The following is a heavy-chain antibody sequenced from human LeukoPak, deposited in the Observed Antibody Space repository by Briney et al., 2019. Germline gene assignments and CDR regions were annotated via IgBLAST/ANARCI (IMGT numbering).Heavy chain of an antibody. CDR1: GFTLRTYW. D-gene: IGHD3-10*01. V-gene: IGHV3-74*01. CDR3: ASDIGD. Sequence: PGGSLRLSCAASGFTLRTYWMHWVRQAPGKGLVWVSRISSDGSITTYADPVKGRFAISRDDAKNTLYLHMNSLRVEDSAVYYCASDIGDWGQGTLVTVSS. CDR2: ISSDGSIT. J-gene: IGHJ4*02.